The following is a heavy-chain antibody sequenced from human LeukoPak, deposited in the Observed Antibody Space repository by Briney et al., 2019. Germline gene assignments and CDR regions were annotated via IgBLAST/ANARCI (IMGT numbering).Heavy chain of an antibody. CDR2: IYTSGST. Sequence: SETLSLTCTVSGGSISSYYWSWLRQPAGKGLEWIGRIYTSGSTNYNPSLKSRVTISVDTSKNQFSLKLSSVTAADTAVYYCARHEFLLLWFRRGMDVWGKGTTVTISS. V-gene: IGHV4-4*07. J-gene: IGHJ6*03. CDR1: GGSISSYY. D-gene: IGHD3-10*01. CDR3: ARHEFLLLWFRRGMDV.